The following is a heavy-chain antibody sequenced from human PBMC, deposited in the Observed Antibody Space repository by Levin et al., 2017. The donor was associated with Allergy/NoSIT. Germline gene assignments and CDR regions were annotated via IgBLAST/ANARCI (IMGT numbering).Heavy chain of an antibody. CDR2: ISSSSSYI. V-gene: IGHV3-21*01. D-gene: IGHD3-10*01. CDR1: GFTFSSYS. Sequence: LSLTCAASGFTFSSYSMNWVRQAPGKGLEWVSSISSSSSYIYYADSVKGRFTISRDNAKNSLYLQMNSLRAEDTAVYYCARDRYYGSGRRDFDLWGRGTLVTVSS. J-gene: IGHJ2*01. CDR3: ARDRYYGSGRRDFDL.